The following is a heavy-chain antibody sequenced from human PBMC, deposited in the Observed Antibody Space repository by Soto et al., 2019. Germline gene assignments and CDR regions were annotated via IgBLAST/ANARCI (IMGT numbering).Heavy chain of an antibody. CDR1: GYTFTSYG. J-gene: IGHJ4*02. CDR3: TREAGWQRMVPYD. V-gene: IGHV1-18*04. D-gene: IGHD6-25*01. CDR2: ISAFNGDT. Sequence: QVQLVQSGNEVKKPGASVNVSCKAFGYTFTSYGFSWVRQVPGQGLEWLGWISAFNGDTHYAQTMKGRITVTTDTSTTTVHMELRSLTPADTAVYYCTREAGWQRMVPYDWGQGTLVTVS.